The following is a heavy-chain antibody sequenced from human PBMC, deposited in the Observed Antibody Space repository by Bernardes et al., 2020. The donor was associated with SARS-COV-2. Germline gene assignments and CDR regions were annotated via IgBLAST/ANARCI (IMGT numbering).Heavy chain of an antibody. V-gene: IGHV3-23*01. J-gene: IGHJ4*02. D-gene: IGHD3-3*01. CDR3: AKREYYDFCSCPIDY. CDR1: GFTFSNYA. CDR2: VCGSGGST. Sequence: GGSLRLSCAASGFTFSNYAMSWVRQAPGKGLEWVSVVCGSGGSTYYADSVKGRFTISRDNSKNMLYLQMNSLRAEDTAIYYCAKREYYDFCSCPIDYWGKGTLITVSS.